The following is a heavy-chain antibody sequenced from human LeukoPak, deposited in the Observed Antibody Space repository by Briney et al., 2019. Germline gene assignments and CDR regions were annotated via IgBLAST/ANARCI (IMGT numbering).Heavy chain of an antibody. V-gene: IGHV3-48*01. Sequence: GGSLRLSCVASGFTFSSYTMNWVRQAPGKGLEWVSYISSSSNTIYYADSVKGRFTISRDNARKSLYLQMNSLRAEDTAVYYCARRLDNWGQGTLVTVSS. J-gene: IGHJ4*02. CDR3: ARRLDN. CDR1: GFTFSSYT. CDR2: ISSSSNTI.